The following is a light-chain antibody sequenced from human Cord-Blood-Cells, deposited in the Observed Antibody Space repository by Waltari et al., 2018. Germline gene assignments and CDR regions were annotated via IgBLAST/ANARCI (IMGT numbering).Light chain of an antibody. CDR1: SSDVGGYNY. V-gene: IGLV2-14*01. Sequence: QSALTQPASVSGSPGQSITISCTGTSSDVGGYNYVSWYQQHPGKAPKLMSYDVSKRPSGVSNRFSGSKSGNTASLTISGLQAEDEADYYCSSCTSSSTWVFGGGTKLTVL. CDR2: DVS. CDR3: SSCTSSSTWV. J-gene: IGLJ3*02.